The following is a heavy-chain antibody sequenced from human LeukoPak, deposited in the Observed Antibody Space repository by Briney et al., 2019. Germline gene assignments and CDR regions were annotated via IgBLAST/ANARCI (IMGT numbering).Heavy chain of an antibody. CDR2: ICPGYSDT. D-gene: IGHD2-2*01. J-gene: IGHJ3*02. V-gene: IGHV5-51*01. Sequence: GESLKISCKGSGYSFTSYWIGWVRQMPGKPLEGMGSICPGYSDTRYSPSFRGQVTISADKSISTAYLQWSSLKASDTAMYYCARPSGYCSSTSCYGGAFDIWGQGTMVTVSS. CDR1: GYSFTSYW. CDR3: ARPSGYCSSTSCYGGAFDI.